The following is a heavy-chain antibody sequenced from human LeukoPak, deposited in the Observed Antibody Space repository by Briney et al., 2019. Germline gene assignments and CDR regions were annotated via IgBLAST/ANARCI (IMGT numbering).Heavy chain of an antibody. CDR1: GGSINSGDSY. V-gene: IGHV4-31*03. CDR2: IYYSWST. Sequence: PSETLSLTCTVSGGSINSGDSYWGWIRQRPGEGLEWIGCIYYSWSTYYNPSLKSRITLSLDTSKNQFSLRLSSVTAADTAVYYCARDNGDFRSIYYYMDVWGKGTTVTVSS. D-gene: IGHD2-8*01. J-gene: IGHJ6*03. CDR3: ARDNGDFRSIYYYMDV.